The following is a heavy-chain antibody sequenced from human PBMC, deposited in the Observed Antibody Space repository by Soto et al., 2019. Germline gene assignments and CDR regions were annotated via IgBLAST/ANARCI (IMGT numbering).Heavy chain of an antibody. CDR1: GGSFSGYY. CDR3: ARGQGIEAAVPVYAFDI. V-gene: IGHV4-34*01. D-gene: IGHD6-13*01. J-gene: IGHJ3*02. CDR2: INHSGST. Sequence: QVQLQQWGAGLLKPSETLSLTCAVYGGSFSGYYWSWIRQPPGKGLEWIGEINHSGSTNYNPSLKSRVTISVDTSKNQFSLKLSSVTAADTAVYYCARGQGIEAAVPVYAFDIWGQGTMVTVSS.